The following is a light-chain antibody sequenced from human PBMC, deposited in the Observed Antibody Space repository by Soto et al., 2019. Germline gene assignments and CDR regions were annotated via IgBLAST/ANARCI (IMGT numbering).Light chain of an antibody. CDR1: QYISDF. V-gene: IGKV1-39*01. J-gene: IGKJ1*01. CDR2: GAS. CDR3: QESYCTPGT. Sequence: IQMTQSPSSLSASVGARVTITCRASQYISDFLNWYQQTPGKAPKLLIFGASNLHIGVPSRFSGSGSGTEFTLTINNLQREDFATCYCQESYCTPGTFGRGTKVDIK.